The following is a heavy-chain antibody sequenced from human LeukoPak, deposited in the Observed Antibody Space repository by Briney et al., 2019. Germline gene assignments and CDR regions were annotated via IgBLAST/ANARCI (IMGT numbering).Heavy chain of an antibody. CDR3: ARSNYYGSGSYLPRQYYFDY. CDR1: GFTFSSYW. J-gene: IGHJ4*02. CDR2: INSDGSST. V-gene: IGHV3-74*01. Sequence: GGSLRLSCAASGFTFSSYWMHWVRQAPGKGLVWVSRINSDGSSTSYADSVKGRFTISRDNAKNTLYLQMNSLRAEDTAVYYCARSNYYGSGSYLPRQYYFDYWGQGTLVTVSS. D-gene: IGHD3-10*01.